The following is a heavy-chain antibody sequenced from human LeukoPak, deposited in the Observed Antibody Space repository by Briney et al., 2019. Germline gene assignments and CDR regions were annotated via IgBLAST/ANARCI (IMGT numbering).Heavy chain of an antibody. CDR1: GFTFSSYS. CDR2: ISSSSSTI. CDR3: ARVKRKLLWFGEKERGAFDT. V-gene: IGHV3-48*02. J-gene: IGHJ3*02. D-gene: IGHD3-10*01. Sequence: PGGSLRLSCAASGFTFSSYSMNWVRQAPGKGLEWVSYISSSSSTIYYADSVKGRFTISRDNAKNSLYLQMNSLRDEDTAVYYCARVKRKLLWFGEKERGAFDTWGQGTMVTVSS.